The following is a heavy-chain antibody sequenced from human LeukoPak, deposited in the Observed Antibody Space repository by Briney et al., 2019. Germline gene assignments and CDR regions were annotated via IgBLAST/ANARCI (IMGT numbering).Heavy chain of an antibody. CDR2: IRYDGSNK. D-gene: IGHD6-19*01. CDR1: GFTFSSYG. V-gene: IGHV3-30*02. Sequence: PGGSLRLSCAASGFTFSSYGMHWVRQAPGKGLEWVAFIRYDGSNKYYADSVKGRFTISRDNSKNTLYLQMNSLRAEDTAVYYCAKDPSSGWYGGSYWGQGTLVTVFS. CDR3: AKDPSSGWYGGSY. J-gene: IGHJ4*02.